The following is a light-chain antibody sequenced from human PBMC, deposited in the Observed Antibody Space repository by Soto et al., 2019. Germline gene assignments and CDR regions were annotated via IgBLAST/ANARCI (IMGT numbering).Light chain of an antibody. J-gene: IGLJ2*01. CDR1: SSDGGGYNY. CDR2: EVS. V-gene: IGLV2-8*01. Sequence: QSVLTQPPSASGSPGQSVTISCTGTSSDGGGYNYVSWYQQHPGKAPKLMIYEVSKRPSGVPDRFSGSKSGNTASLTVSGLQAEDENDYSCSSYAGSNNFVVFGGGTKVTVL. CDR3: SSYAGSNNFVV.